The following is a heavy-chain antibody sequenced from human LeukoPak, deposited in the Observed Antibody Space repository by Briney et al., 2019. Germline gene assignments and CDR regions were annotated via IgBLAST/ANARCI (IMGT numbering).Heavy chain of an antibody. V-gene: IGHV3-7*01. Sequence: GGSLRLSCAASGFTFSSYWMSWVRQAPGKGLEWVANIKQDGSEKYYVDSVKGRFTISRDNAKNSLYLQMNSLRAEDTAVYYCARALFVPDYYFDYWGQGTLVTVSS. D-gene: IGHD2-2*01. CDR3: ARALFVPDYYFDY. CDR1: GFTFSSYW. J-gene: IGHJ4*02. CDR2: IKQDGSEK.